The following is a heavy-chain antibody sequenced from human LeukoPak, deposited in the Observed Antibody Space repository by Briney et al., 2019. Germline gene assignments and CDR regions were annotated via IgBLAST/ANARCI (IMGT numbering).Heavy chain of an antibody. D-gene: IGHD3-22*01. CDR2: INPNRGGT. Sequence: ASVKVSCKASGYTFTGYYMHWVRQAPGQGLEWMGRINPNRGGTNYAQKFQGRVAMTRDTSISTAYMELSRLGSDDTAVYYCARYYYDSSGPDYWGQGTLVTVSS. CDR1: GYTFTGYY. CDR3: ARYYYDSSGPDY. V-gene: IGHV1-2*06. J-gene: IGHJ4*02.